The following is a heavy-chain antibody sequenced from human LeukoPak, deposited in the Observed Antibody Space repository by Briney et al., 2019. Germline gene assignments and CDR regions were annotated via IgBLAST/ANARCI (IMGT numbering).Heavy chain of an antibody. CDR3: ARAYYDSSGLSIDY. V-gene: IGHV1-2*02. CDR2: INPNSGGT. J-gene: IGHJ4*02. CDR1: GYTFTGYY. D-gene: IGHD3-22*01. Sequence: ASVKVSCKASGYTFTGYYMHWVRQAPGQGLEWMGWINPNSGGTNYAQKFQGRVTMTRDTSISTAYMELSRLRSDDTAVYYCARAYYDSSGLSIDYWGQGTLVTVSS.